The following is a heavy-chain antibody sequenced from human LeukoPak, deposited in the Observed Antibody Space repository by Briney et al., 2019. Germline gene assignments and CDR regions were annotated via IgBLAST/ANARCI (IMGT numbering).Heavy chain of an antibody. CDR1: GFTFSSYA. Sequence: GSLRLSCAASGFTFSSYAMSWVRQAPGKGLEWVSAISGSGGSTYYADSVKGRFTISRDNSKNTLYLQMNSLRAEDTAVYYCAKDGVRYYYDSSGYYPYWGQGTLVTVSS. D-gene: IGHD3-22*01. CDR3: AKDGVRYYYDSSGYYPY. V-gene: IGHV3-23*01. CDR2: ISGSGGST. J-gene: IGHJ4*02.